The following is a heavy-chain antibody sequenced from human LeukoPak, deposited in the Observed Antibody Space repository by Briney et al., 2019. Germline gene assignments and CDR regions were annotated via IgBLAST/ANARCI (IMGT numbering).Heavy chain of an antibody. Sequence: ASVKVSCKASAYTFSNYDIHWVRQATGQGLEWMGWIDPNSGNTGYAQKFQGRVTMTRDTSISTAYMELSRLRSDDTAVYYCARTPRRDGYNYGTFDYWGQGTLVTVSS. CDR1: AYTFSNYD. D-gene: IGHD5-24*01. CDR2: IDPNSGNT. V-gene: IGHV1-8*02. J-gene: IGHJ4*02. CDR3: ARTPRRDGYNYGTFDY.